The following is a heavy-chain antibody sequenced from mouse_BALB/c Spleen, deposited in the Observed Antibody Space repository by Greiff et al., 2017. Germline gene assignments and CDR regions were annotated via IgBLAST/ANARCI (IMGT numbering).Heavy chain of an antibody. V-gene: IGHV5-6-3*01. J-gene: IGHJ3*01. D-gene: IGHD2-1*01. CDR1: GFTFSSYG. CDR2: INSNGGST. CDR3: ARDIYCNSAY. Sequence: EVQVVESGGGLVQPGGSLKLSCAASGFTFSSYGMSWVRQTPDKRLELVATINSNGGSTYYPDSVKGRFTISRDNAKNTLYLRMSSLKSEDTSMYYSARDIYCNSAYWGEGTLVTVSA.